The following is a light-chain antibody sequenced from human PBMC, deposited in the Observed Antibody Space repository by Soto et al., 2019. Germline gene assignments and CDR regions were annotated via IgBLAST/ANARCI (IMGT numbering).Light chain of an antibody. J-gene: IGKJ2*01. CDR1: QTISTW. Sequence: DIQMTQSPSTLSASVGDRVTITCRASQTISTWLAWYQHKPGKAPKLLIYKASSLESGVPSRFSGSGSGTEFTLTISSLQPDDFATYYCQHRRTFGQGTKLEIK. CDR2: KAS. CDR3: QHRRT. V-gene: IGKV1-5*03.